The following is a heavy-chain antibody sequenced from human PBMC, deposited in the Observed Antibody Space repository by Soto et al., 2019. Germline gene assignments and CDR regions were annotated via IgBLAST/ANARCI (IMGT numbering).Heavy chain of an antibody. Sequence: GASVKVSCKASGYTFTSYGISWVRQAPGQGLEWMGWISAYNGNTNYAQKLQGRVTMTTDTSTSTAYMELRSLRSDDTAVYYCARVEGNYDSEYYSDNWGQGTLVTVSS. D-gene: IGHD4-4*01. CDR3: ARVEGNYDSEYYSDN. J-gene: IGHJ4*02. CDR2: ISAYNGNT. V-gene: IGHV1-18*01. CDR1: GYTFTSYG.